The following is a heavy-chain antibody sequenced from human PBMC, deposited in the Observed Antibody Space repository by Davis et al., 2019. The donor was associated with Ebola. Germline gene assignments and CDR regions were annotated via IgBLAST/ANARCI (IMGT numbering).Heavy chain of an antibody. CDR2: ISAYNGNT. CDR1: RYTRTSYR. J-gene: IGHJ5*02. CDR3: ATDASYNRFDP. Sequence: AAVTVPCKAIRYTRTSYRISWVRQAPGQGLEWMGWISAYNGNTNYAQKLQGRVTMTTDTSTSTAYMELRSLRSGETHVYYCATDASYNRFDPWGQGTLFTVSS. V-gene: IGHV1-18*01. D-gene: IGHD3-16*01.